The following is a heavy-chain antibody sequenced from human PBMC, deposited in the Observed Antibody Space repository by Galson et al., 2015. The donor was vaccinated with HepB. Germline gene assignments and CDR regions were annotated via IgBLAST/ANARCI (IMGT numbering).Heavy chain of an antibody. V-gene: IGHV1-2*04. CDR2: INSNSGGT. D-gene: IGHD4-23*01. CDR1: GYAFTDYY. Sequence: SVKVSCKASGYAFTDYYIHWVRQAPGQGLEWMGCINSNSGGTDYAQRFQGWVTMTRDTSISTAYMEVNRLRSDETAVYYCGRGHPYGGNSGVDNWGQGTLVIVTS. J-gene: IGHJ4*02. CDR3: GRGHPYGGNSGVDN.